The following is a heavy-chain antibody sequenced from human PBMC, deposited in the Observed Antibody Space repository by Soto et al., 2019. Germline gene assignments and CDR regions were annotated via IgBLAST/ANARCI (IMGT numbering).Heavy chain of an antibody. J-gene: IGHJ6*02. V-gene: IGHV3-33*01. CDR3: ARDANYYGSGSYYQGGYFYYYYYGMDV. CDR2: IWYDGSNK. D-gene: IGHD3-10*01. Sequence: QVQLVESGGGVVQPGRSLRLSCAASGFTFSSYGMHWVRQAPGKGLEWVAVIWYDGSNKYYADSVKGRFTISRDNSKNTLYLQMNSLRAEDTAVYYCARDANYYGSGSYYQGGYFYYYYYGMDVWGQGTTVTVSS. CDR1: GFTFSSYG.